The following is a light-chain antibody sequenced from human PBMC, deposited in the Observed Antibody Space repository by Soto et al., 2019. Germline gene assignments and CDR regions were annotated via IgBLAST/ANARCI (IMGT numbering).Light chain of an antibody. CDR3: QQSYSIPYV. Sequence: DIQMTQSPSYLSASVGDRVTNTCRASQSISTYVNWYQQKPGKAPQLLIHAASSLQGGVPSRFSGSGSGTDFTLTISSLHPEDFATYYCQQSYSIPYVFGQATKLEIE. V-gene: IGKV1-39*01. CDR2: AAS. CDR1: QSISTY. J-gene: IGKJ2*01.